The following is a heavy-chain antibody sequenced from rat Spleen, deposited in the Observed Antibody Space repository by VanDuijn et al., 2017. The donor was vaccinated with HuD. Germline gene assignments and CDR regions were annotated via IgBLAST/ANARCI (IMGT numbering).Heavy chain of an antibody. CDR3: ATDVYYGLLRDY. V-gene: IGHV5-19*01. D-gene: IGHD1-6*01. J-gene: IGHJ2*01. Sequence: EVQLVESGGGLVQPGRSLKLSCAASGFTFTNYGMHWIRQAPTNGLEWVASISPSGSTTHYRDSVRGRFTIFRDVAKSTLYLQMDSLRSEDTATYYCATDVYYGLLRDYWGQGVMVTVSS. CDR2: ISPSGSTT. CDR1: GFTFTNYG.